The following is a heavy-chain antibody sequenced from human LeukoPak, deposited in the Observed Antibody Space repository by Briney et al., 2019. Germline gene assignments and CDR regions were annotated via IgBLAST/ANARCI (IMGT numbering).Heavy chain of an antibody. CDR3: ARDHYDVLTGYTPLGY. J-gene: IGHJ4*02. Sequence: GGSLRLSCAASGFTFSNHAMNWVRQAPGKGLEWVSVIYSGGSTYYADSVKGRFTISRDNSKNTLYLQMNSLRAEDTAVYFCARDHYDVLTGYTPLGYWGQGTLVTVSS. V-gene: IGHV3-53*01. D-gene: IGHD3-9*01. CDR1: GFTFSNHA. CDR2: IYSGGST.